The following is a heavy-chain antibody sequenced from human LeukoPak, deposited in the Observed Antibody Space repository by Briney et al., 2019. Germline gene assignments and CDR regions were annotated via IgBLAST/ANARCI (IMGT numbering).Heavy chain of an antibody. CDR3: AGAQAQDDFGDYGTGLSGYYSFYMDV. J-gene: IGHJ6*03. CDR2: IDVSGST. Sequence: SETLSPTCGVYGESFSGHHWSWIRQSPGKGLEWIGEIDVSGSTNYRPSLKSRVTISADTSKNQFSLRLNAVTAADAAVYYCAGAQAQDDFGDYGTGLSGYYSFYMDVWGKGTTVIVSS. CDR1: GESFSGHH. D-gene: IGHD4-17*01. V-gene: IGHV4-34*01.